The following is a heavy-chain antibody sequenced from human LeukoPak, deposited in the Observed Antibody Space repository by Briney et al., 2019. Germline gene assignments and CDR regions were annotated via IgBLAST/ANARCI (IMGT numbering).Heavy chain of an antibody. D-gene: IGHD2-15*01. CDR2: MNPNSSNT. V-gene: IGHV1-8*03. J-gene: IGHJ6*03. CDR3: ARGVPVRRFLLYCSGGSCYSHYMDV. Sequence: ASVKVSCKASGYTFTSYDINWVRQATGQGLKWMACMNPNSSNTGYAQKFQGRVTITRNTSISTAYMELSSLRSGDTAVYYCARGVPVRRFLLYCSGGSCYSHYMDVWGKGTTVTVSS. CDR1: GYTFTSYD.